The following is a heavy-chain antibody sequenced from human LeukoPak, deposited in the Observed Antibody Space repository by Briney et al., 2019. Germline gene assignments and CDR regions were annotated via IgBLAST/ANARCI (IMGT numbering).Heavy chain of an antibody. CDR3: ARRAAIQNYCYYCYYMDV. CDR1: GGSFSGYY. CDR2: INHSGST. Sequence: SETLSLTCAVYGGSFSGYYWSWIRQPPGKGLEWIGEINHSGSTNYNPSLKSRVTISVDTSKNQFSLKLSSVTAADTAVYYCARRAAIQNYCYYCYYMDVWGKGTTVTTSS. J-gene: IGHJ6*03. V-gene: IGHV4-34*01. D-gene: IGHD2-2*01.